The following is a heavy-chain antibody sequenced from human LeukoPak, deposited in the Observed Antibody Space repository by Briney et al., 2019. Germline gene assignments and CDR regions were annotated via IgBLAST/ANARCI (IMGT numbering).Heavy chain of an antibody. V-gene: IGHV4-31*02. D-gene: IGHD3/OR15-3a*01. CDR1: GGSISSDDYY. Sequence: TLSLPWTVSGGSISSDDYYWNWIRQHPGKGLEWIGYIYSSGPTYYYPSLRSRITISVDTSQNQFSLKLTSVTAADTAVYYCARGKAGYYTGDYWGQGTLVTVSS. J-gene: IGHJ4*02. CDR3: ARGKAGYYTGDY. CDR2: IYSSGPT.